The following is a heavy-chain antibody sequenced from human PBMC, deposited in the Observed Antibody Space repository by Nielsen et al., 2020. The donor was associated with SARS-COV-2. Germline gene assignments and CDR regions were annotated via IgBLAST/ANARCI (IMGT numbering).Heavy chain of an antibody. CDR2: ISWNSGSI. CDR1: GFTFDDYA. CDR3: ATRNSYSSGWPDY. V-gene: IGHV3-9*03. J-gene: IGHJ4*02. D-gene: IGHD6-19*01. Sequence: GGSLRLSCAASGFTFDDYAMHWVRQAPGKGLEWVSGISWNSGSIGYADSVKGRFTISRDNAKNSLYLQMNSLRAEDMALYYCATRNSYSSGWPDYWGQGTLVTVSS.